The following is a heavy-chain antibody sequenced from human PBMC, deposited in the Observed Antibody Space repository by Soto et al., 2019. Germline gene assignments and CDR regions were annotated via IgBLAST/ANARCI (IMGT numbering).Heavy chain of an antibody. CDR1: GGSISSGGYY. CDR2: IYYSGST. CDR3: ARASPPPDSSGYLFDY. V-gene: IGHV4-31*03. Sequence: NPSETLSLTCTVSGGSISSGGYYWSWIRQHPGKGLEWIGYIYYSGSTYYNPSLKSRVTISVDTSKNQFSLKLSSVTAADTAVYYCARASPPPDSSGYLFDYWGQGTLVTVSS. D-gene: IGHD3-22*01. J-gene: IGHJ4*02.